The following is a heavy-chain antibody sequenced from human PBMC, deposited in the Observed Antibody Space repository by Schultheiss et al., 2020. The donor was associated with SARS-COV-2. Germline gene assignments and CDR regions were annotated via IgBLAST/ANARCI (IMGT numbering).Heavy chain of an antibody. D-gene: IGHD3-9*01. CDR3: TTYVLRYFDWLYGFDY. CDR1: GFTFSNAW. V-gene: IGHV3-23*01. J-gene: IGHJ4*02. CDR2: ISGSDDDT. Sequence: GGSLRLSCAASGFTFSNAWMSWVRQAPGKGLEWVSVISGSDDDTYYADSVTGRFAISSDSSKNTLNLEMNSLRAEDTAVYYCTTYVLRYFDWLYGFDYWGQGTLVTVSS.